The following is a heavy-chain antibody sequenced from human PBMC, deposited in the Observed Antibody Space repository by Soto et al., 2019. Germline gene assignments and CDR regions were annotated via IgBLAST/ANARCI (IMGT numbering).Heavy chain of an antibody. D-gene: IGHD6-19*01. CDR2: ISSSSSTI. V-gene: IGHV3-48*02. J-gene: IGHJ5*02. CDR1: GFTFSSYS. Sequence: EVQLVESGGGLVQPGGSLRLSCAASGFTFSSYSMNWVRQAPGKGLEWVSYISSSSSTIYYADSVKGRFTISRDNAKNSLYLQMNSLRDEDTAVYYCAREKDSSGWYNWFDPWGQGTLVTVSS. CDR3: AREKDSSGWYNWFDP.